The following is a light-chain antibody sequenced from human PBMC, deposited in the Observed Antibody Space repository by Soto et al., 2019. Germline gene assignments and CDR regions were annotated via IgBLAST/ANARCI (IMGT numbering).Light chain of an antibody. V-gene: IGKV3-20*01. Sequence: EMVLTQSPGTLSLSPGERATLSCRASQSVSSSHLAGYQQKPGQAPRLLIYGASSRATGIPDRFSGSGSGTDFTLTISSLEPEDCAVYYCQQYGSSPRYTCGQGTKLEIK. CDR1: QSVSSSH. CDR3: QQYGSSPRYT. CDR2: GAS. J-gene: IGKJ2*01.